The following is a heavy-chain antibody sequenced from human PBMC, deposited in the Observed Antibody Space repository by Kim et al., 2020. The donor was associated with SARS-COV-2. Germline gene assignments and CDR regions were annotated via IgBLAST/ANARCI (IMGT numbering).Heavy chain of an antibody. D-gene: IGHD3-22*01. CDR3: AREPYFYDSRADACDI. J-gene: IGHJ3*02. CDR1: GFTFSSYG. V-gene: IGHV3-33*01. CDR2: IWYDGSNK. Sequence: GGSLRLSCAASGFTFSSYGMHWVRQAPGKGLEWVAVIWYDGSNKYYADSVKGRFTISRDNSKNTLSLQMNSLRAEDTAVYYCAREPYFYDSRADACDIWG.